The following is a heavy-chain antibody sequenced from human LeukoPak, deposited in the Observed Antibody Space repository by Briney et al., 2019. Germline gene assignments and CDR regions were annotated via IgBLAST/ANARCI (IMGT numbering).Heavy chain of an antibody. D-gene: IGHD5-18*01. CDR3: ASGGSYGLLDY. V-gene: IGHV3-53*01. J-gene: IGHJ4*02. CDR1: GFTVSYNY. Sequence: GGSLRLSCAASGFTVSYNYMNWVRQAPGTGLEWVSVVYSGGSTYYADSVKGRFTISRDSSKNTVYLQMNSLRAEDTAVYFCASGGSYGLLDYWGQGTLVTVSS. CDR2: VYSGGST.